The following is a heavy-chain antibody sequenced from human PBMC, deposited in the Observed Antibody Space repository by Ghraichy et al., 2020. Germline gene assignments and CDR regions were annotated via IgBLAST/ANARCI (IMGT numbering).Heavy chain of an antibody. V-gene: IGHV3-23*01. CDR1: GFTFSSYA. CDR3: AKVGSSWYRAPFDY. Sequence: LSLTCAASGFTFSSYAMSWVRQAPGKGLEWVSAISGSGGSTYYADSVKGRFTISRDNSKNTLYLQMNSLRAEDTAVYYCAKVGSSWYRAPFDYWGQGTLVTVSS. J-gene: IGHJ4*02. CDR2: ISGSGGST. D-gene: IGHD6-13*01.